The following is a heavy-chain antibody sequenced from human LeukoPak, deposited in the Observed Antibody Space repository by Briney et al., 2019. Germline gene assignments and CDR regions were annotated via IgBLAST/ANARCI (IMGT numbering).Heavy chain of an antibody. CDR1: GFIFSSYW. D-gene: IGHD2-21*02. V-gene: IGHV3-7*01. Sequence: GGSLRLSCAASGFIFSSYWMSWVRQAPGKGLGWVANIKQDGSEKYYVDSVKGRFTISRDNAKNSLYLQTNSLRAEETAVYYCARDPSVVTAPTWFDPWGQGTLVTVSS. J-gene: IGHJ5*02. CDR2: IKQDGSEK. CDR3: ARDPSVVTAPTWFDP.